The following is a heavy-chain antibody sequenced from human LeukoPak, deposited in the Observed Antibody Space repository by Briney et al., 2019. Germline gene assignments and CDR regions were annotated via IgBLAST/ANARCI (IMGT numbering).Heavy chain of an antibody. CDR3: AVYCGGDCYSGVNNWFDP. Sequence: SETLSLTCAVSGDSISSSNWWSWVRQPPGKGLEWIGEIYHSGSTNYNPSLKSRVTISVDKSKNQFSLKLSSVTAADTAVYYCAVYCGGDCYSGVNNWFDPWGQGTLVTVSS. CDR1: GDSISSSNW. D-gene: IGHD2-21*02. V-gene: IGHV4-4*02. J-gene: IGHJ5*02. CDR2: IYHSGST.